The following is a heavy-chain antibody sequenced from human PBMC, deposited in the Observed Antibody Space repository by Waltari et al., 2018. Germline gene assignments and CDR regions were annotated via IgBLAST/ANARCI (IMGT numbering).Heavy chain of an antibody. CDR3: ARVAYGDYLYYGMDV. Sequence: QVQLQESGPGLVKPSQTLSLTCNVSGGSISSGGYYWSWIRQPQGQCLGWIWYIDYRLCTDYNPSLKIRVTISVDTSKNQFSLKLSSVTAADTAVYYCARVAYGDYLYYGMDVWGQGTTVTVSS. CDR1: GGSISSGGYY. J-gene: IGHJ6*02. D-gene: IGHD4-17*01. CDR2: IDYRLCT. V-gene: IGHV4-31*03.